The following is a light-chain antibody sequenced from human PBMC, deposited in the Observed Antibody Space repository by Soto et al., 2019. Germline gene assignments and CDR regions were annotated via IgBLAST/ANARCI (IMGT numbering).Light chain of an antibody. CDR1: QHINNY. CDR2: DVS. J-gene: IGKJ3*01. Sequence: DVKMTQTPSSLSASVGDRITLTCQASQHINNYLNWYQQKPGKAPRLLIFDVSNLATGVPSRFSGSGFGTDFTFTISNLQPEDFATYYCQQYDNLPLTFGPGTRVDVK. V-gene: IGKV1-33*01. CDR3: QQYDNLPLT.